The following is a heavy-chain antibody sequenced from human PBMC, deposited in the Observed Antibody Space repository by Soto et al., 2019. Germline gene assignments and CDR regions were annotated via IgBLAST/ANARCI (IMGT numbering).Heavy chain of an antibody. CDR2: ISYDGSIK. V-gene: IGHV3-30*18. J-gene: IGHJ4*02. CDR1: GFTFSSYG. Sequence: QVQLVESGGGVVQPGRSLRLSCAASGFTFSSYGMHWVRQAPGKGLEWVAVISYDGSIKYSADSVKGRFTISRDNSKNTVYLEMSSLRAEDTAVYYCAKERINFRSSSWDLDYWGQGTLVTVSS. D-gene: IGHD6-13*01. CDR3: AKERINFRSSSWDLDY.